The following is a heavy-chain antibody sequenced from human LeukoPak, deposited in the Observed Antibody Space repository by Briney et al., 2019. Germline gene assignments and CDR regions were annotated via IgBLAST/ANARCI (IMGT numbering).Heavy chain of an antibody. V-gene: IGHV3-23*01. J-gene: IGHJ5*02. CDR1: GFTFSSYA. Sequence: GGSLRLSCAASGFTFSSYAMSWVRQAPGKGLEWVSAISSSGGSTYYADSVKGRFTISRDNSKNTLYLQMNSLRAEDTAVYYCAKEWVQLVVSRGWFDPWGQGTLVTVSS. D-gene: IGHD6-6*01. CDR3: AKEWVQLVVSRGWFDP. CDR2: ISSSGGST.